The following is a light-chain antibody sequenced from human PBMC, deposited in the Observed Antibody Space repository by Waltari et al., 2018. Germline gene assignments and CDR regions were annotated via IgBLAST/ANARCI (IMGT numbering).Light chain of an antibody. Sequence: QLVLTQSPPASASLGASVQLTCTLNSAYGPFPIACHQHQPGKGPRYWMKLNSDGSPTKGDGIPDRFSCSSSGAGRYLTISSLQSEDEADYYCQTWGTGTYWMFGGGTKLTVL. V-gene: IGLV4-69*01. J-gene: IGLJ3*02. CDR1: SAYGPFP. CDR3: QTWGTGTYWM. CDR2: LNSDGSP.